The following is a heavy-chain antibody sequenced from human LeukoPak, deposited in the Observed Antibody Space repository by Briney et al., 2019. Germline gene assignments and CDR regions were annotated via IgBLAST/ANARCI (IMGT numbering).Heavy chain of an antibody. V-gene: IGHV3-23*01. CDR3: AKRVAYSSTWAYFDY. CDR1: GFTFSNVW. D-gene: IGHD6-13*01. CDR2: ITDSGGNT. Sequence: GGSLRLSCAASGFTFSNVWMSWVRQAPGKGLEWVSAITDSGGNTYYADSVKGRFTISRDNSKNTVSLQMNSLRAEDTAVYYCAKRVAYSSTWAYFDYWGQGTLVTVSS. J-gene: IGHJ4*02.